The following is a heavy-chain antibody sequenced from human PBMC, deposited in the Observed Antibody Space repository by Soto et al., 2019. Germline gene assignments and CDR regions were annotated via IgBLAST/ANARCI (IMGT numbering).Heavy chain of an antibody. J-gene: IGHJ6*03. D-gene: IGHD2-2*01. CDR2: IYYSGST. Sequence: TSETLSLTCTVSGGSISSSGYYWSWIRQHPGKGLEWIGYIYYSGSTYYNPSLKSRVTISVDTSKNQFSLKLSSVTAADTAVYYCAKDRKLGYCSSTSCYEDYYYYYYMDVWGKGTTVTVSS. V-gene: IGHV4-31*03. CDR1: GGSISSSGYY. CDR3: AKDRKLGYCSSTSCYEDYYYYYYMDV.